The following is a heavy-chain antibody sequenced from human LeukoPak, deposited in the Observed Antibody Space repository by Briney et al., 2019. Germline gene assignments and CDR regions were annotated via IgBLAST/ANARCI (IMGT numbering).Heavy chain of an antibody. J-gene: IGHJ4*02. CDR2: INHSGST. Sequence: PSETLSLTCAVYGGSFSGYYWSWIRQPPGKGLEWIGEINHSGSTNYNPSLKSRVTISVDTSKNQFSLKLSSVTAADTAVYYCARGRGLSIWGSYRYNGYWGQGTLVTVSS. CDR3: ARGRGLSIWGSYRYNGY. CDR1: GGSFSGYY. D-gene: IGHD3-16*02. V-gene: IGHV4-34*01.